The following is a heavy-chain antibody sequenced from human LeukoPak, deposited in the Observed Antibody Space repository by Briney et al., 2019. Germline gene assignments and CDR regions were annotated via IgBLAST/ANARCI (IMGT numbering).Heavy chain of an antibody. Sequence: ASVKVSCKASGYTFTSYDINWGRQATGQGLEWMGWMNPNSGHTGYAQKFQGRITMTRNTPISTAYMELSSLGSEDTAVYYCATVTRDCSRASCYNYWGQGTLVTVSS. CDR1: GYTFTSYD. V-gene: IGHV1-8*01. CDR3: ATVTRDCSRASCYNY. CDR2: MNPNSGHT. D-gene: IGHD2-2*02. J-gene: IGHJ4*02.